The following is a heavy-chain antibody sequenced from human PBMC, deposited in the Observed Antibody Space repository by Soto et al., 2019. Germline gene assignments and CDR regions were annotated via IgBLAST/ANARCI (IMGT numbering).Heavy chain of an antibody. CDR1: GGSFSDYY. CDR2: INHSGTT. V-gene: IGHV4-34*01. D-gene: IGHD3-9*01. J-gene: IGHJ4*02. Sequence: QVQLRQWGAGLLKPSETLSLTCAVFGGSFSDYYWTWIRQPPGKGLEWIGEINHSGTTSYNPSLKSRLNISLDTSNNQFSLKLSSVTAADTAVYYCARKPIYHFFAGYYSVDYWGQGTLVTVSS. CDR3: ARKPIYHFFAGYYSVDY.